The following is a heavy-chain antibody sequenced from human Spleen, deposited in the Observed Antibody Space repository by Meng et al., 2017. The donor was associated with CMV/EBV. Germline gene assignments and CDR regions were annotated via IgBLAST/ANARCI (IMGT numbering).Heavy chain of an antibody. D-gene: IGHD2-21*01. CDR3: ARSRPPRMGYCGGDCYSGFDY. CDR2: IIPILGIA. V-gene: IGHV1-69*10. J-gene: IGHJ4*02. Sequence: SVKVSCKASGYTFIDNYLHWVRQAPGQGLEWMGGIIPILGIANYAQKFQGRVTINADISTSTAYMELNSLRSEDTAMYYCARSRPPRMGYCGGDCYSGFDYWGQGTLVTLL. CDR1: GYTFIDNY.